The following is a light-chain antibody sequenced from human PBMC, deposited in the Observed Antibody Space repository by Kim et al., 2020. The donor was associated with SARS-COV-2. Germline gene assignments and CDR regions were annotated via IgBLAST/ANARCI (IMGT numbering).Light chain of an antibody. CDR3: NSRDSSGNHV. CDR1: SLRSYY. CDR2: GKN. V-gene: IGLV3-19*01. J-gene: IGLJ3*02. Sequence: SSELTQDPAVSVALGQTVRITCQGDSLRSYYASWXQQKPGQAPVLVIYGKNNRPSGIPDRFSGSSSGNTASLTITGAQAEDEADYYCNSRDSSGNHVFGG.